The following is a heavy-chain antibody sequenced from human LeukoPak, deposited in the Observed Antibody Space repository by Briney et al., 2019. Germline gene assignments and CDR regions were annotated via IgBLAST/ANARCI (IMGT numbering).Heavy chain of an antibody. CDR3: ARVYYVFWSGYFDY. D-gene: IGHD3-3*01. CDR1: GGSFSGYY. J-gene: IGHJ4*02. V-gene: IGHV4-34*01. Sequence: SETLSLTCAVYGGSFSGYYWSWIRQPPGKGLEWIGEINHSGSTNYNPSLKSRVTISVDTSKNQFSLKLSSVTAADTAGYYCARVYYVFWSGYFDYWGQGTLVTVSS. CDR2: INHSGST.